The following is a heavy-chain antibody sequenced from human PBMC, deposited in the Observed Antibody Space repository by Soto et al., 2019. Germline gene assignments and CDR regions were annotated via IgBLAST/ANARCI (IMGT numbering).Heavy chain of an antibody. J-gene: IGHJ6*03. CDR3: ARLRGSGSSSLGYMDV. D-gene: IGHD3-10*01. CDR2: IYYSGST. Sequence: SETLSLTFTVSGGSISSYYWSWIRQPPGKGLEWIGYIYYSGSTNYNPSLKSRVTISVDTSKNQFSLKLSSVTAADTAVYYCARLRGSGSSSLGYMDVWGKGTTVTVSS. V-gene: IGHV4-59*08. CDR1: GGSISSYY.